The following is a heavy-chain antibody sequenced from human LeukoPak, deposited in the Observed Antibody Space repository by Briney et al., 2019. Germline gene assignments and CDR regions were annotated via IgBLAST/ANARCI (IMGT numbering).Heavy chain of an antibody. V-gene: IGHV4-59*01. D-gene: IGHD1-7*01. CDR1: GVSISIYY. Sequence: PSETLSLTCTVSGVSISIYYWSWVRQPPEKGLEWIGYIYNSGSTIYNPSLKSRATISADTSKNQFSLQLSSVTAADTAVYYCVRDRELNYWGQGTLVTVSS. CDR2: IYNSGST. CDR3: VRDRELNY. J-gene: IGHJ4*02.